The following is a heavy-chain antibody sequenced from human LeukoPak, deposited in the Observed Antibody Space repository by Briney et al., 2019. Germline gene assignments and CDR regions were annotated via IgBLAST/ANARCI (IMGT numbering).Heavy chain of an antibody. Sequence: SGGSLRLSCAASGFTFDDYTMHWVRQAPGKGLEWVSLISWDGGSTYYADSVKGRFTISRDNSKNSLYLQMNSLRTEDTALYYCAKEVLEWLSSGLDYWGQGTPVTVSS. CDR1: GFTFDDYT. J-gene: IGHJ4*02. CDR3: AKEVLEWLSSGLDY. CDR2: ISWDGGST. D-gene: IGHD3-3*01. V-gene: IGHV3-43*01.